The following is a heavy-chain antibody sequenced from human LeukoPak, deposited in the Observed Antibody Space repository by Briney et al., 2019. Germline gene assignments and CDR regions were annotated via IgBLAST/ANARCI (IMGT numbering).Heavy chain of an antibody. V-gene: IGHV3-7*05. CDR2: IKQDGSEK. J-gene: IGHJ3*02. CDR1: GFIFSSYW. CDR3: ARGGGPDI. Sequence: PGGSLRLSCAASGFIFSSYWMTWVRQAPGKGLEWVANIKQDGSEKYYVDSVKGRFTISRDNAKNSLYLQMNSLRAEDTAVYYCARGGGPDIWGQGTMVTVSS.